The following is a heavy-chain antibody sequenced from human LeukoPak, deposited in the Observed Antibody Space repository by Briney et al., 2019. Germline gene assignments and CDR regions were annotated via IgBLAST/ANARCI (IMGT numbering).Heavy chain of an antibody. CDR2: IYYSGST. D-gene: IGHD3-10*01. J-gene: IGHJ3*02. V-gene: IGHV4-59*12. CDR1: GGSISSYY. CDR3: ARDRPNGSGSYYNPHDAFDI. Sequence: KPSETLSLTCTVSGGSISSYYWSWIRQPPGKGLEWIGYIYYSGSTNYNPSLKSRVTISVDTSKNQFSLKLSSVTAADTAVYYCARDRPNGSGSYYNPHDAFDIWGQGTMVTVSS.